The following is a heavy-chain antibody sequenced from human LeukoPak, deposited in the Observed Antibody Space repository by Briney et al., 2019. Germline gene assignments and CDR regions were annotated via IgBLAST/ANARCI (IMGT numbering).Heavy chain of an antibody. CDR3: ARGELLWFGDPPNWFDP. Sequence: SETLSLTCTVSGGSISSYYWSWIRQPPGKELEWIGYIYYSGSTNYNPSLKSRVTISVDTSKNQFPLKLSSVTAADTAVYYCARGELLWFGDPPNWFDPWGQGTLVTVSS. CDR2: IYYSGST. V-gene: IGHV4-59*01. D-gene: IGHD3-10*01. J-gene: IGHJ5*02. CDR1: GGSISSYY.